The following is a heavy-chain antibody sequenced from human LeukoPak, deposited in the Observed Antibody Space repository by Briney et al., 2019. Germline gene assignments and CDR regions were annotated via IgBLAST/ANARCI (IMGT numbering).Heavy chain of an antibody. D-gene: IGHD3-22*01. CDR3: ARLPYQDGIGYIGAFDI. J-gene: IGHJ3*02. CDR2: INPSGGST. CDR1: GYTFTSYG. V-gene: IGHV1-46*01. Sequence: ASVKVSCKASGYTFTSYGISWVRQAPGQGLEWMGIINPSGGSTIYAQKFQGRVTMTRDMSTSTVYMELSSLRSEDTAVYYCARLPYQDGIGYIGAFDIWGQGTMVTVSP.